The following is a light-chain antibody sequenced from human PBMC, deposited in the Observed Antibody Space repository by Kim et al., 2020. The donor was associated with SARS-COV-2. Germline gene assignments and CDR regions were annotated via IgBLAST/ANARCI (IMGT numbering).Light chain of an antibody. CDR2: YDT. V-gene: IGLV3-21*04. J-gene: IGLJ3*02. CDR3: QVWDSSSDHLV. Sequence: PGKTATRTCGADNIATKTGPWCHPKPRQAPVVVIPYDTDRPSGIPARLSGSTSGNTANLPISRAEAGDEAVYYCQVWDSSSDHLVFGGGTKLTVL. CDR1: NIATKT.